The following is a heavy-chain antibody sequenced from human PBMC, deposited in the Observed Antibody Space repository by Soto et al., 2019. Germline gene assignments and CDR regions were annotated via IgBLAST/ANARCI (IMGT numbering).Heavy chain of an antibody. J-gene: IGHJ4*02. Sequence: QVQLVQSGAEVKKPWASVKVSCKASGYTVTSYDINWVRQAHGQGLEWVGWMTPNSGDTGYEQTFQGRVTMTRDTARSTAYMELSSLTSGDTAVYYCARNLYNTGSFDHWGQGTLVTVSS. CDR3: ARNLYNTGSFDH. V-gene: IGHV1-8*02. CDR1: GYTVTSYD. CDR2: MTPNSGDT. D-gene: IGHD1-20*01.